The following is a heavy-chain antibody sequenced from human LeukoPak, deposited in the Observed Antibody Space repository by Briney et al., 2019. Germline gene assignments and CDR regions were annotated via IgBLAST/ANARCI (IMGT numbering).Heavy chain of an antibody. CDR3: NTGTAAADY. D-gene: IGHD6-25*01. CDR1: GFTFSNAW. Sequence: GGSLRLSCAASGFTFSNAWMSWVRQAPGKGLEWVGRIKSKADGGTTDYAAPVKDRFTISRDDSKTTLYLQMNSLKPDDTAVYFCNTGTAAADYWGQGTQVTVSS. J-gene: IGHJ4*02. V-gene: IGHV3-15*01. CDR2: IKSKADGGTT.